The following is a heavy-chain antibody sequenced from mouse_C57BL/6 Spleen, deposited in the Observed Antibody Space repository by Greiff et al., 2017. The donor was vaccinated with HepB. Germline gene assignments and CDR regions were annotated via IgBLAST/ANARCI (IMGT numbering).Heavy chain of an antibody. CDR2: IYPGDGDT. CDR3: ARGYPYYAMDY. J-gene: IGHJ4*01. Sequence: VQLQQSGAELVKPGASVKISCKASGYAFSSYWMNWVKQRPGKGLEWIGQIYPGDGDTNYNGKFKGKATLTADKSSSTAYMQLSSLTSEDSAVYFCARGYPYYAMDYWGQGTSVTVSS. V-gene: IGHV1-80*01. CDR1: GYAFSSYW. D-gene: IGHD2-14*01.